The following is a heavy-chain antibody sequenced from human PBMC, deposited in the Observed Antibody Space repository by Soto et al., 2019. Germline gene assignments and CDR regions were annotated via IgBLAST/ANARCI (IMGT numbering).Heavy chain of an antibody. J-gene: IGHJ4*02. CDR1: GGTFSSYA. D-gene: IGHD3-22*01. Sequence: QVQLVQSGAEVKKPGSSVKVSCKASGGTFSSYAISWVRQAPGQGLEWMGGIIPIFGTANYAQKFQGRVTITADKSTSTAYMELSSPRSEDTAVYYCARDIEDGYYDSSGYYGYWGQGTLVTVSS. V-gene: IGHV1-69*06. CDR2: IIPIFGTA. CDR3: ARDIEDGYYDSSGYYGY.